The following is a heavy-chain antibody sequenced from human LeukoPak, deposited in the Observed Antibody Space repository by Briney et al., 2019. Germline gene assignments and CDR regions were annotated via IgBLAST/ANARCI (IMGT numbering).Heavy chain of an antibody. CDR1: GYTFTGYY. CDR2: INPNSGGT. Sequence: VASVKVSCKASGYTFTGYYMHWVRQAPGQGLEWMGRINPNSGGTNYAQKFQGRVTMTRDTSISTAYMELSRLRSDDTAVYYCARYGGGYYYDSSGYYDYWGQGTLVTVSS. CDR3: ARYGGGYYYDSSGYYDY. J-gene: IGHJ4*02. D-gene: IGHD3-22*01. V-gene: IGHV1-2*06.